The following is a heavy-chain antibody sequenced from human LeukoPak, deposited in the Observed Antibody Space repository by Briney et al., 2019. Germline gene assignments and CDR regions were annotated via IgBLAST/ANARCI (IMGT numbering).Heavy chain of an antibody. CDR3: ARGRYDYVWGSYRGKFDY. Sequence: SETLSLTCAVYGGSFSGYYWSWIRQPPGKGLEWIGEINHSGSTNYNPFLKSRVTISVDTSKNQFSLKLSSVTAADTAVYYCARGRYDYVWGSYRGKFDYWGQGTLVTVSS. J-gene: IGHJ4*02. CDR2: INHSGST. CDR1: GGSFSGYY. D-gene: IGHD3-16*02. V-gene: IGHV4-34*01.